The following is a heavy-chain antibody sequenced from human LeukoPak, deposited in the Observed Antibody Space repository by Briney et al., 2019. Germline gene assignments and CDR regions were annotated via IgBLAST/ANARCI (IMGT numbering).Heavy chain of an antibody. CDR3: ARDQDEYSRYYYGMDV. V-gene: IGHV3-33*01. CDR1: GFTFSSYG. J-gene: IGHJ6*02. CDR2: IWYDGSNK. D-gene: IGHD6-6*01. Sequence: GGSLRLSCAASGFTFSSYGMHWVRQAPGKGLEWVAVIWYDGSNKYYADSVKGRFTISRDNSKNTLYLQMNSLRAEDTAVYYCARDQDEYSRYYYGMDVWGQGTTVTVSS.